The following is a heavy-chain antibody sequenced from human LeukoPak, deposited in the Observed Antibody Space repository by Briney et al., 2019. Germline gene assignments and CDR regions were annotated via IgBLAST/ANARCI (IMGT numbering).Heavy chain of an antibody. D-gene: IGHD3-3*01. V-gene: IGHV3-30*18. J-gene: IGHJ4*02. CDR1: EFTFSKYG. Sequence: GGSLRLSCAASEFTFSKYGMHWVRQAPGKGLEWVAVISYDGSNKYYADSVKGRFTISRDNSKNTLYLQMNSLRAEDTAVYYCAKDGFLSGYYSGFDYWGQGTLVTVSS. CDR2: ISYDGSNK. CDR3: AKDGFLSGYYSGFDY.